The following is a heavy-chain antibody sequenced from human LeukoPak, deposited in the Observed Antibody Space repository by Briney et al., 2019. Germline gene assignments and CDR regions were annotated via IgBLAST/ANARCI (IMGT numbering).Heavy chain of an antibody. Sequence: ASVKVSCKASGYTFTSYYMHWVRQAPAQGLEWMGVINPGGGSTSYAQKFQGRVTMTRDMSTSTVYMELSSLRSEDTAVYYCARDPYYYDSSGYYYPYYFDYWGQGTLVTVSS. CDR3: ARDPYYYDSSGYYYPYYFDY. D-gene: IGHD3-22*01. CDR2: INPGGGST. CDR1: GYTFTSYY. J-gene: IGHJ4*02. V-gene: IGHV1-46*01.